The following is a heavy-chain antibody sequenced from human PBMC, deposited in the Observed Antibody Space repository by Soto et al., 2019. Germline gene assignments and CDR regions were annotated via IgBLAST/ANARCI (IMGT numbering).Heavy chain of an antibody. CDR1: GFTFSSYA. Sequence: GGSLRPFCAASGFTFSSYAMSGVRQAPGKGLEWVSAISVSGGSTYYADSVKGRFTISRDNSKNTLYLQMNSLGAEDTAVYYCAKDLVVGATKPGWGQGTLVPVSS. D-gene: IGHD1-26*01. J-gene: IGHJ1*01. V-gene: IGHV3-23*01. CDR3: AKDLVVGATKPG. CDR2: ISVSGGST.